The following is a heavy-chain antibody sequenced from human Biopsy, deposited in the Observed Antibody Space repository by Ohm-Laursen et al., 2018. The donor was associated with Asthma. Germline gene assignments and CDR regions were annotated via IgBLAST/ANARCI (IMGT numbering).Heavy chain of an antibody. CDR2: INPNSGGT. Sequence: ASVKVSCKASGYTFTGYYMHWVRQAPGQGLEWMGRINPNSGGTNYAQKFQGRVTMTRDTSISTAYMDLSSLRSEDTAVYYCARDVMEWYLPAFDFWGQGTLVTVSS. D-gene: IGHD3-3*01. CDR3: ARDVMEWYLPAFDF. CDR1: GYTFTGYY. J-gene: IGHJ4*02. V-gene: IGHV1-2*06.